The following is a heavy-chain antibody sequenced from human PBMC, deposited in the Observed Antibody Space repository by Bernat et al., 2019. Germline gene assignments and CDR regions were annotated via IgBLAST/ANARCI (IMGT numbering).Heavy chain of an antibody. D-gene: IGHD3-9*01. CDR2: INPNSGGT. CDR1: GYTFTGYY. Sequence: QVQLVQSGAEVKKPGASVKVSCKASGYTFTGYYMHWVRQAPGQGLEWMGWINPNSGGTNYAQKFQGWVTMTRDTSTSTAYMELSRLRSDDTAVYYCARAYYDILTGYYKAAIDIWGQGTMVTVSS. J-gene: IGHJ3*02. CDR3: ARAYYDILTGYYKAAIDI. V-gene: IGHV1-2*04.